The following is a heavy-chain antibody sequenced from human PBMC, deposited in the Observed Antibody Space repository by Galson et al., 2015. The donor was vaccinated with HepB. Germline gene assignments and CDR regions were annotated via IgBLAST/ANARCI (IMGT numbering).Heavy chain of an antibody. J-gene: IGHJ6*02. Sequence: CKASGGTFSSYAISWVRQAPGQGLEWMGGIIPIFGTANYAQKFQGRVTITADESTSTAYMELSSLRSEDTAVYYCARGEQQLARNYYYYGMDVWGQGTTVTVSS. V-gene: IGHV1-69*01. CDR3: ARGEQQLARNYYYYGMDV. D-gene: IGHD6-13*01. CDR1: GGTFSSYA. CDR2: IIPIFGTA.